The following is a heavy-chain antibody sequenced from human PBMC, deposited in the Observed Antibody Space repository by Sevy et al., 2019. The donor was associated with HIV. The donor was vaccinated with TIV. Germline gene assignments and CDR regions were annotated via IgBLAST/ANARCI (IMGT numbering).Heavy chain of an antibody. D-gene: IGHD4-4*01. Sequence: GGSLRLSCAASGFSFSMKAMSWVRRAPGKGLEWVSAISHSGGSTFYTDSVRGRFTISRDNSKNTLYLQMNNLRAEDTAVYYCAKDGAYSNYPLYQSDGLDVWGQGTTVTVSS. CDR3: AKDGAYSNYPLYQSDGLDV. J-gene: IGHJ6*02. CDR2: ISHSGGST. V-gene: IGHV3-23*01. CDR1: GFSFSMKA.